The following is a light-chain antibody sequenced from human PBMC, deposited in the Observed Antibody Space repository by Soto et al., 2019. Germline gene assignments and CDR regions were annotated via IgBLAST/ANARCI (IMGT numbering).Light chain of an antibody. CDR1: SSNIGSNT. CDR3: AAWDDNLNGVL. Sequence: QAVVTQAPSASATPGQRVTIACSGSSSNIGSNTVNWYQHLPGTAPKVLIYSNNQRPSGVPDRFSGSKSGTSASLAISGLQSEDEADYYCAAWDDNLNGVLFGGGTKLTVL. V-gene: IGLV1-44*01. CDR2: SNN. J-gene: IGLJ2*01.